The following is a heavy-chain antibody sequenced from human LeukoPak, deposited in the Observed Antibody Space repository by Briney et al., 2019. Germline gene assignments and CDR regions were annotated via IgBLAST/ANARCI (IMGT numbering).Heavy chain of an antibody. CDR2: IYPGDSDT. J-gene: IGHJ5*02. CDR3: ARPIFGLRVGVGWFDP. V-gene: IGHV5-51*01. CDR1: GYSFTSYW. Sequence: GESLKISXKGSGYSFTSYWIGWVRQMPGKGLEWMGIIYPGDSDTIYSPSLQGQVTISADKSISTAYLQWSSLKASDTAMYYCARPIFGLRVGVGWFDPWGQGTLVTVSS. D-gene: IGHD3/OR15-3a*01.